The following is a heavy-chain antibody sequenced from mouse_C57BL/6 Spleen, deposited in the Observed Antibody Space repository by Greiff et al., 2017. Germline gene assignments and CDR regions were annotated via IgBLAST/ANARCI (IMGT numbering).Heavy chain of an antibody. J-gene: IGHJ4*01. V-gene: IGHV1-22*01. Sequence: VQLQQSGPELVKPGASVKMSCKASGYTFTDYNMHWVKQSHGKSLEWIGYINPNHGGTSYNPKFKGKATLTVTKSSRTAYMALRSLTSEDSAVYYCATYGNYAMDYWGQGTSVTVSS. CDR1: GYTFTDYN. CDR2: INPNHGGT. CDR3: ATYGNYAMDY. D-gene: IGHD2-1*01.